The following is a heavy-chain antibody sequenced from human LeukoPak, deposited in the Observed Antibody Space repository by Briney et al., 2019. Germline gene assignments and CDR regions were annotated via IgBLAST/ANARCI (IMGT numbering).Heavy chain of an antibody. CDR2: ISYDGSNK. Sequence: GRTLRPSCAASGFTFSSYAMHWVRQAPGKGLEWVAVISYDGSNKYYADSVKGRFTISRDNSKNTLYLQMSSLRAEDTAVYYCARFGTTGTTQYGMDVWGKGTTVTVSS. CDR1: GFTFSSYA. V-gene: IGHV3-30*04. J-gene: IGHJ6*04. CDR3: ARFGTTGTTQYGMDV. D-gene: IGHD1-1*01.